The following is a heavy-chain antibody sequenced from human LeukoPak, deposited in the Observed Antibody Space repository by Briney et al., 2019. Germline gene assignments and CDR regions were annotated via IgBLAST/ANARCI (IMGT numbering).Heavy chain of an antibody. J-gene: IGHJ1*01. V-gene: IGHV1-46*01. CDR3: ARDGQWELPNFQH. D-gene: IGHD1-26*01. CDR1: GYTFTSYG. CDR2: INPSGGST. Sequence: ASVKVSCKASGYTFTSYGISWVRQAPGQGLEWMGIINPSGGSTSYAQKFQGRVTMTRDTSTSTVYMELSSLRSEDTAVYYCARDGQWELPNFQHWGQGTLVTVSS.